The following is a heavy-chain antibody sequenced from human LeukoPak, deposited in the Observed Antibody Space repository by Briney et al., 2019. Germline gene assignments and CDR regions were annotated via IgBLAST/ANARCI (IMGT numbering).Heavy chain of an antibody. D-gene: IGHD1-26*01. J-gene: IGHJ4*02. CDR2: ISAYNGDI. Sequence: GASVKVSCKASGYTFTNYGITWVRQAPGQGLELMGWISAYNGDIKYAQKVQGRLTMTTDASTSTAYMELRSLTSDDTAVYYCARDFSNTSGFKVVVDFWGQGTPVTVSS. CDR1: GYTFTNYG. V-gene: IGHV1-18*01. CDR3: ARDFSNTSGFKVVVDF.